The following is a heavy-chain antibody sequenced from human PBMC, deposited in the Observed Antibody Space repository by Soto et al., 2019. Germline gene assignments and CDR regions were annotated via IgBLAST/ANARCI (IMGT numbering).Heavy chain of an antibody. CDR2: IGGSGGNT. Sequence: EVQLLESGGGLMQPGGSLRLSCAASGFIFNAYAMTWVRQAPGKGLEWVSAIGGSGGNTYYAASVKGRFTISRDNSKDTVDLEMNRLRVDDTAVYFCARVASDYINSADHWGQGILVTVSS. D-gene: IGHD4-4*01. CDR1: GFIFNAYA. J-gene: IGHJ4*02. V-gene: IGHV3-23*01. CDR3: ARVASDYINSADH.